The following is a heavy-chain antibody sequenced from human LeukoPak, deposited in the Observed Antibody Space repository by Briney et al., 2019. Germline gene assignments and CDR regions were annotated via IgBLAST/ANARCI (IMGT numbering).Heavy chain of an antibody. D-gene: IGHD3-10*01. Sequence: GESLQISCKGSEYSFTSYWIGWVRQMPGKGLEWMGIIYPGDSDTRYSPSFQGQVTISADKSISTAYLQWSSLKASDTAMYYCARLPMVRDYYYYGMDVWGQGTTVTVSS. J-gene: IGHJ6*02. V-gene: IGHV5-51*01. CDR1: EYSFTSYW. CDR2: IYPGDSDT. CDR3: ARLPMVRDYYYYGMDV.